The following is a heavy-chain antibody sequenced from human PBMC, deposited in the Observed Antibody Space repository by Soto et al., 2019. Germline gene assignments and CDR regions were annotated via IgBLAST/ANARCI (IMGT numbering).Heavy chain of an antibody. CDR3: ANKKAARGYYFDY. CDR2: IIPIFGTA. V-gene: IGHV1-69*01. J-gene: IGHJ4*02. CDR1: GYTFTSYD. D-gene: IGHD6-6*01. Sequence: QVQLVQSGAEVKKPGASVKVSCKASGYTFTSYDINWVRQATGQGLEWMGGIIPIFGTANYAQKFQGRVTITADESTSTAYMELSSLRSEDTAVYYCANKKAARGYYFDYWGQGTLVTVSS.